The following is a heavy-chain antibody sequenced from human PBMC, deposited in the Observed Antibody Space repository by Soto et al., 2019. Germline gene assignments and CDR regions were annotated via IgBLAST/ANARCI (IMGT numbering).Heavy chain of an antibody. Sequence: QVQLQESGPGLVKPSQTLSLTCTVSGDSISSDNYYWSWIRQPPGKGLEWIGHIFYSGSTQYNPSLKSRVTISLDTSQNQFSLKLTSMTAADTAVYFCARGGGYPPPRFDSWGPGTLVSVSS. D-gene: IGHD3-16*02. CDR2: IFYSGST. CDR3: ARGGGYPPPRFDS. CDR1: GDSISSDNYY. J-gene: IGHJ4*02. V-gene: IGHV4-30-4*01.